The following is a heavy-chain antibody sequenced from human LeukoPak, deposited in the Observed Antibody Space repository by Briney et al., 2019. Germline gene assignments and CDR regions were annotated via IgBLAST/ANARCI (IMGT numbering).Heavy chain of an antibody. CDR2: ISWNSGSI. CDR3: ARDMGYCSGGSCSTTNDY. V-gene: IGHV3-9*01. D-gene: IGHD2-15*01. Sequence: GGSLRLSCAASGFTFDDYAMHWVRQAPGKGLEWVSGISWNSGSIGYADSVKGRFTISRDNAKNSLYLQMNSLRAEDTAVYYCARDMGYCSGGSCSTTNDYWGQGTLVTVSS. J-gene: IGHJ4*02. CDR1: GFTFDDYA.